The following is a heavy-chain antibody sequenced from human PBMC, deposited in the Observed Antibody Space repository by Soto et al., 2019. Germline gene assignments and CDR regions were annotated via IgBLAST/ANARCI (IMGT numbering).Heavy chain of an antibody. J-gene: IGHJ5*02. CDR1: GFTFSSYS. CDR3: ARVGGPGWFDP. CDR2: ISSSSSTI. V-gene: IGHV3-48*01. D-gene: IGHD6-25*01. Sequence: PGGSLRLSCAASGFTFSSYSMNWVRQAPGKGLEWVSYISSSSSTIYYADSVKGRFTISRDNAKNSLYLQMNSLRAEDTAVYYCARVGGPGWFDPWGQGTLVTVSS.